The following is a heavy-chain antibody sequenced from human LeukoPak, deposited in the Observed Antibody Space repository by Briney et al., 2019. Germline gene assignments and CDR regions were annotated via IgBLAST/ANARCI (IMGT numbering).Heavy chain of an antibody. J-gene: IGHJ6*02. V-gene: IGHV1-69*04. CDR3: ARGSNAYYYGSGTLRV. D-gene: IGHD3-10*01. CDR1: GGTFSSYA. CDR2: IIPILGIA. Sequence: GSSVKVSCKASGGTFSSYAISWVRQAPGQGLEWMGRIIPILGIANYAQKFQGRVTITADKSTSTAYMELSSLRSEDTVVYYCARGSNAYYYGSGTLRVWGQGTTVTVSS.